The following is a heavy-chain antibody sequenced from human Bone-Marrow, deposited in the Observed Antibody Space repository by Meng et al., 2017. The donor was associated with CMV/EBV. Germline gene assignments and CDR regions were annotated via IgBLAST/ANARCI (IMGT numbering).Heavy chain of an antibody. CDR1: GFTFSDYY. CDR2: ISGSGIHI. J-gene: IGHJ1*01. Sequence: GGSLRLSCAASGFTFSDYYMSWIRQAPGKGLEWLSYISGSGIHIYYSDSVKGRFTISRDNAKNSMYLQMNNLRAEDTAVYYCVRYCSNSDCYKGSAEYYQHWGQGTRVTGYS. CDR3: VRYCSNSDCYKGSAEYYQH. D-gene: IGHD2-2*02. V-gene: IGHV3-11*04.